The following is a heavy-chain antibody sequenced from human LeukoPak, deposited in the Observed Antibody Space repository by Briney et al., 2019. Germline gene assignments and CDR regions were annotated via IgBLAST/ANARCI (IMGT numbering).Heavy chain of an antibody. V-gene: IGHV1-2*02. J-gene: IGHJ5*02. Sequence: ASVKVSCKASGYTFTGYYMHWVRQAPGQGLEWMGWINPNSGGTNYAQKFQGRVTMTRDTSISTAYMELSRLRSDDTAVYYCARAYCSGGSCRNWFDPWGQGTLVTVSS. CDR3: ARAYCSGGSCRNWFDP. CDR1: GYTFTGYY. CDR2: INPNSGGT. D-gene: IGHD2-15*01.